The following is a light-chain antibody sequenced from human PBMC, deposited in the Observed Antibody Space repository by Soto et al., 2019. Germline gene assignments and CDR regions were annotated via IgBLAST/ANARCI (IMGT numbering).Light chain of an antibody. CDR2: VKSDGSH. J-gene: IGLJ2*01. V-gene: IGLV4-69*01. CDR3: QTWDTGIVV. Sequence: QPVLTQSPSASASLGASVKLSCTLSSGHGNYVIAWHQQQPEKGPRYLMKVKSDGSHNKGDGIPDRFSGSSSGAERYLVISSLQSEDEDDYYCQTWDTGIVVFGGGTKLTVL. CDR1: SGHGNYV.